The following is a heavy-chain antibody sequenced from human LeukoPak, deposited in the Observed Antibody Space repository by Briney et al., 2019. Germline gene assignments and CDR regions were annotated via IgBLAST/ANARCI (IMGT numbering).Heavy chain of an antibody. Sequence: ASVKVSCKASGGTFSSYAISWVRQAPGQGLEWMGGIIPIFGTANYAQKFQGRVTITADESTSTAYMELSSLRSEDTAVYYCARTLIVGARMDVWGQGTTVTVSS. J-gene: IGHJ6*02. CDR1: GGTFSSYA. V-gene: IGHV1-69*13. D-gene: IGHD2-15*01. CDR3: ARTLIVGARMDV. CDR2: IIPIFGTA.